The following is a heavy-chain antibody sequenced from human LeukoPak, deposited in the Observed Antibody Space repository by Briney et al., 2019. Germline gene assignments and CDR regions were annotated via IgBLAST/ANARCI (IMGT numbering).Heavy chain of an antibody. V-gene: IGHV1-69*04. D-gene: IGHD6-25*01. CDR1: GGTFSSYA. Sequence: ASVKVSCKASGGTFSSYAISWVRQAPGQGLKWMGRIIPILGIANYAQKFQGRVTITADKSTSTAYMGLSSLRSEDTAVYYCASTGGTATGWFDPWGQGTLVTVSS. J-gene: IGHJ5*02. CDR3: ASTGGTATGWFDP. CDR2: IIPILGIA.